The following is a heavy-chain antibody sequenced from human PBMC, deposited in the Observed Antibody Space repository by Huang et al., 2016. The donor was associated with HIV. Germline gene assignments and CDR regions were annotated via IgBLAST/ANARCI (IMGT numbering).Heavy chain of an antibody. Sequence: EVQLLESGGGLVQPGGSLRLSCAASGFTFSSYAMSWVRQAPGKGLEWVSGISGSGGSTYYAASVKGRFTISRDNSKNTLYLQMNSLRAEDTAVYYCAKPPSISSKYFQHWGQGTLVTVSS. J-gene: IGHJ1*01. CDR1: GFTFSSYA. D-gene: IGHD3-3*02. CDR3: AKPPSISSKYFQH. CDR2: ISGSGGST. V-gene: IGHV3-23*01.